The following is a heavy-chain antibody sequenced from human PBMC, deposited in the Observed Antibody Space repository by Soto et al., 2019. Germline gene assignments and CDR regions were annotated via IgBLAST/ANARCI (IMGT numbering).Heavy chain of an antibody. CDR1: GGSISSSF. V-gene: IGHV4-4*07. J-gene: IGHJ6*02. CDR3: ERDRGYCSRTGCYIEDPRSMWSYHYGMDV. D-gene: IGHD2-2*02. Sequence: LSLTCTVSGGSISSSFWSSILQPAGKGLEWIGRFYSSGKTNYNPSLRSRVTMSVDTSKNQFSLKLGSVTDAETDVYYCERDRGYCSRTGCYIEDPRSMWSYHYGMDVWGQGTTVTVS. CDR2: FYSSGKT.